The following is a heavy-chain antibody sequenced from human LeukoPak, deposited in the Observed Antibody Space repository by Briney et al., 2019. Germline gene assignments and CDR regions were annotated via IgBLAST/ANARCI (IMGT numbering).Heavy chain of an antibody. J-gene: IGHJ4*02. CDR3: ARVYGLYYFDY. Sequence: SETLSLTCAVYGGSFSGYYWSWIRQPPGKGLEWIGEINHSGITDYNPSLKSRVTMSVDTPKSQFSLKLSSVTAADTAVYYCARVYGLYYFDYWGQGTLVTVSS. CDR1: GGSFSGYY. D-gene: IGHD3-16*01. CDR2: INHSGIT. V-gene: IGHV4-34*01.